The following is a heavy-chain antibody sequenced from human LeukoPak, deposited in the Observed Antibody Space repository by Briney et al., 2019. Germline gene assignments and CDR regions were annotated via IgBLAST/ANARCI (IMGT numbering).Heavy chain of an antibody. J-gene: IGHJ5*02. Sequence: PSQTLSLTCTVPGGSISSGSYYWSWIRQPAGKRLEWIGRIYTSGSTNYNPSLKSRVTISVDTSKNQFSLKLSSVTAADTAVYYCARDGLPAVDRWFDPWGQGTLVTVSS. V-gene: IGHV4-61*02. CDR2: IYTSGST. D-gene: IGHD3-22*01. CDR3: ARDGLPAVDRWFDP. CDR1: GGSISSGSYY.